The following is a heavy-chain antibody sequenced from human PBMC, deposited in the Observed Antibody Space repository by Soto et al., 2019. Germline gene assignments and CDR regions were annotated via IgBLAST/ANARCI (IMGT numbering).Heavy chain of an antibody. V-gene: IGHV3-23*01. CDR1: GFSFVNYA. CDR2: LSGSGTST. J-gene: IGHJ4*02. CDR3: AKATANGGWFNPFDS. D-gene: IGHD6-19*01. Sequence: CGSPILSCSASGFSFVNYAMKWVRHAPGKGLEWVSGLSGSGTSTYSADSVKGRFTISSDNSRDTLFLQMNSLTADDTAVYYCAKATANGGWFNPFDSWGQGALVTVSS.